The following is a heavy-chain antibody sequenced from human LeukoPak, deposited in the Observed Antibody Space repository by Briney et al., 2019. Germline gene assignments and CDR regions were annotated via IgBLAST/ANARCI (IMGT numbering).Heavy chain of an antibody. CDR3: AKGMYPGSGSNFNSHDD. V-gene: IGHV3-23*01. Sequence: GGSLRLSCAASGFTFSNYVMSWVRQAPGKGLEWVSLITGGGGSTYYADSVKGRFTISRGNSKNTLYLQMNSLRAEDTGLKACAKGMYPGSGSNFNSHDDWGQGSLVTVSS. J-gene: IGHJ4*02. D-gene: IGHD3-10*01. CDR2: ITGGGGST. CDR1: GFTFSNYV.